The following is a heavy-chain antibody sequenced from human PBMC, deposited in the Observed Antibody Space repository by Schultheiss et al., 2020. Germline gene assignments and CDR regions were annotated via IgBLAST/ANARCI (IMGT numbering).Heavy chain of an antibody. CDR2: IYYSGST. CDR3: ARFRIGAAAAHYGMDV. CDR1: GGSISSSSYY. J-gene: IGHJ6*02. D-gene: IGHD6-13*01. Sequence: SETLSLTCTVSGGSISSSSYYWGWIRQPPGKGLEWIGSIYYSGSTYYNPSLKSRVTISVDTSKNQFSLKLSSVTAADTAVYYCARFRIGAAAAHYGMDVWGQGTTVTVSS. V-gene: IGHV4-39*07.